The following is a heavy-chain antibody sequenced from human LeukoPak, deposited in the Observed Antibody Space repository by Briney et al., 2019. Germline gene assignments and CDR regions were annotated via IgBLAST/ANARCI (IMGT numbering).Heavy chain of an antibody. Sequence: SESLSLTCTVSGVSISSSSYYWGWIRQPPGKGLEWIVSIYYSGSTYYNPSLKSRVIISVDTSKNQCSLKLSSVTAEDTAVYYCGSEFSMVFDYWGQGTLVTVSS. J-gene: IGHJ4*02. D-gene: IGHD3-10*01. CDR1: GVSISSSSYY. V-gene: IGHV4-39*07. CDR3: GSEFSMVFDY. CDR2: IYYSGST.